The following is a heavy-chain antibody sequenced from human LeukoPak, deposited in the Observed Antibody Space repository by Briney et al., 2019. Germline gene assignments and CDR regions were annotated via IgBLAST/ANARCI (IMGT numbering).Heavy chain of an antibody. CDR3: AKESYYYGSGSYYNGYYFDY. J-gene: IGHJ4*02. V-gene: IGHV3-23*01. D-gene: IGHD3-10*01. CDR2: ISGSGGST. Sequence: PGGSLRLSCAASGFTFSSYGMSWVRQAPGKGLEWVSAISGSGGSTYYADSVKGRFTISRDNSKNTLYLQMNSLRAEDTAVYYCAKESYYYGSGSYYNGYYFDYWGQGTLVTVSS. CDR1: GFTFSSYG.